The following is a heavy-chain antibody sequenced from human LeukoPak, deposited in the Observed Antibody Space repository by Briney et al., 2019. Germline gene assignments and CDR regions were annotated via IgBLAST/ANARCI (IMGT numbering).Heavy chain of an antibody. V-gene: IGHV3-21*01. Sequence: GGSLRLSCAASGFTFSSYSMNWVRQAPGKGLEWVSSISSSSSYIYYADSVKGRFTISRDNAKNSLYLQMNSLRAEDTAVYYCARFVVLAATGGMDVWGQGTTVTVSS. D-gene: IGHD2-15*01. CDR2: ISSSSSYI. J-gene: IGHJ6*02. CDR1: GFTFSSYS. CDR3: ARFVVLAATGGMDV.